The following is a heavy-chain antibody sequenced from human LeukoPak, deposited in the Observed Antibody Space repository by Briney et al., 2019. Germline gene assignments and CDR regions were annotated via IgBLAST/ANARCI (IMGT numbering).Heavy chain of an antibody. CDR3: ARVMGYSGYEFDY. D-gene: IGHD5-12*01. J-gene: IGHJ4*02. Sequence: SETLSLTCTVSGGSISSHHWSWIRQPPGKGLEWTGYIYDSGSTNYNPSLKSRVTISVDTSKNQFSLKLSSVTAADTAVYFCARVMGYSGYEFDYWGQGTLVSVSS. CDR1: GGSISSHH. V-gene: IGHV4-59*11. CDR2: IYDSGST.